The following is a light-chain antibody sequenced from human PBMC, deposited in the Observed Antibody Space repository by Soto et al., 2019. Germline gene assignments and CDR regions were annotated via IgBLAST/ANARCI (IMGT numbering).Light chain of an antibody. CDR2: QVT. J-gene: IGLJ1*01. V-gene: IGLV2-14*01. CDR1: TRDISGYNY. CDR3: TSFSSSTSIYV. Sequence: QSVLPQPAAGSWALGQSITISCTGTTRDISGYNYISWYQQLPGKAPKLMIYQVTIRPSGISNRFSGSKSGNTASLTISGLQAEDEADYYCTSFSSSTSIYVFGTGTKVTVL.